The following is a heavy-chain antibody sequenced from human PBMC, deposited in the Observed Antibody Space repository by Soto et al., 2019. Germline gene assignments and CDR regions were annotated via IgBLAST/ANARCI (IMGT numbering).Heavy chain of an antibody. CDR1: GFTFSNFA. CDR2: IWHDGSNK. D-gene: IGHD2-15*01. J-gene: IGHJ6*02. V-gene: IGHV3-33*01. CDR3: ARDEMGYCSGGTCYTPGGLDV. Sequence: QVQLVESGGGVVQPGRSLRLSCAASGFTFSNFAIHWVRQAPGKGLEWVAVIWHDGSNKYYADSVKGRFTMSRDNSKDTLDLQMNNLRVEDTAVYYCARDEMGYCSGGTCYTPGGLDVWGQGTTVSVSS.